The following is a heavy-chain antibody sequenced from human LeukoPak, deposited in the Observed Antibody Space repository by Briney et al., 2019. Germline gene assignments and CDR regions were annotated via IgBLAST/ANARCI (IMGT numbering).Heavy chain of an antibody. CDR3: ARGFDWLLGYYYGMDV. V-gene: IGHV1-2*04. D-gene: IGHD3-9*01. Sequence: ASVKVSCKASGYTFTGYYMRWVRQAPGQGLEWMGWINPNSGGTNYAQKFQGWVTMTRDTSISTAYMELSRLRSDDTAVYYCARGFDWLLGYYYGMDVWGQGTTVTVSS. CDR1: GYTFTGYY. J-gene: IGHJ6*02. CDR2: INPNSGGT.